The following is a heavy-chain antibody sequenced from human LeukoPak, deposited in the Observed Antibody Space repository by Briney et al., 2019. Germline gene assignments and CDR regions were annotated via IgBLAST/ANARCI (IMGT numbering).Heavy chain of an antibody. CDR1: GFTFSSYA. D-gene: IGHD2-8*01. V-gene: IGHV3-33*01. J-gene: IGHJ4*02. CDR2: IWSDGSNK. Sequence: GGSLRLSCAASGFTFSSYAMDWVGQAPGKGLEWVAVIWSDGSNKYYADSVEGRVTISSDNSKNTLHLQMDSLRAEDTAVYYCAREVNGAYYFDYWGQGTLVTVSS. CDR3: AREVNGAYYFDY.